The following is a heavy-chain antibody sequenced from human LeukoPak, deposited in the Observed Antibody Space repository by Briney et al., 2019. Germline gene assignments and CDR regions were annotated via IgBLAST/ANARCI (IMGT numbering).Heavy chain of an antibody. CDR3: ASLKQWPYFDY. CDR1: GFTFSDYY. Sequence: GGSLRLSCAASGFTFSDYYMSWIRQAPGKGLEWVSYISSSGSTIYYADSVKGRFTISRDNAKNSLYLQMNSLRAEDTAVYYCASLKQWPYFDYWGQGTLVTVSS. V-gene: IGHV3-11*04. CDR2: ISSSGSTI. J-gene: IGHJ4*02. D-gene: IGHD6-19*01.